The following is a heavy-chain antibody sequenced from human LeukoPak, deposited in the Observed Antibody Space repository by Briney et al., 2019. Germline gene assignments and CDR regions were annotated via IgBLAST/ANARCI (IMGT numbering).Heavy chain of an antibody. D-gene: IGHD3-22*01. CDR1: GVTFSIYW. CDR2: IKQDGSEK. CDR3: ARNTYYYERSGWKAFDI. J-gene: IGHJ3*02. V-gene: IGHV3-7*01. Sequence: GGSLRLSCAASGVTFSIYWMSWVRQAPGKGLEWVANIKQDGSEKYYVDSVRGRSTISRDNAKNSLYLQMYSLRVEDTAVYYCARNTYYYERSGWKAFDIWGQGTMVTVSS.